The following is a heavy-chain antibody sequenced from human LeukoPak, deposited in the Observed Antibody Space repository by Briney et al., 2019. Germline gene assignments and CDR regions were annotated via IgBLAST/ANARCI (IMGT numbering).Heavy chain of an antibody. CDR2: INSDGSST. D-gene: IGHD3-16*02. J-gene: IGHJ3*02. V-gene: IGHV3-74*01. Sequence: PGGSLRLSCAASGFTFSSYWMHWVRQAPGKGLVWVSRINSDGSSTSYADSVKGRFTISRDNAKNTLYLQMNSLRAEDTAVYYCARERNSYDYVWGSYRYSGAFDIWGQGTMVTVSS. CDR1: GFTFSSYW. CDR3: ARERNSYDYVWGSYRYSGAFDI.